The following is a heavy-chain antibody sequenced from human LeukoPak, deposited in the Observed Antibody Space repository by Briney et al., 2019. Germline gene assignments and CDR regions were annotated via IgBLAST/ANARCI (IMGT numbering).Heavy chain of an antibody. CDR3: ARLGSGWNSRANWFDP. V-gene: IGHV5-51*01. CDR2: IYPGDSDT. CDR1: GYSFTSYW. J-gene: IGHJ5*02. Sequence: GESLKISCKGSGYSFTSYWIGWVRQTPGKGLEWMGIIYPGDSDTRYSPSFQGQVTISADKSISTAYLQWSSLKASDTAMYYCARLGSGWNSRANWFDPWGQGTLVTVSS. D-gene: IGHD6-19*01.